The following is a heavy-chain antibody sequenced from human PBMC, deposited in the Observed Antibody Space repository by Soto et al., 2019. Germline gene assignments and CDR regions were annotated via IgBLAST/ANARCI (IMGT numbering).Heavy chain of an antibody. V-gene: IGHV1-18*01. Sequence: QVPLVQSGAEVKKPGASVKVSCKASGYTFTSYGISWVRQAPGQGLERMGWISAYNGNTNYAQKLQGRVTMTTDTPTSTADMELRSLRSDDTAVYYCAREPIAVAGTGHWFDPWGQGTLVTVSS. CDR1: GYTFTSYG. CDR3: AREPIAVAGTGHWFDP. D-gene: IGHD6-19*01. J-gene: IGHJ5*02. CDR2: ISAYNGNT.